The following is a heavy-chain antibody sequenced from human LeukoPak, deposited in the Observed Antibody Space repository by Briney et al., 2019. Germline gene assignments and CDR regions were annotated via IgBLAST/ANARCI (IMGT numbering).Heavy chain of an antibody. CDR3: ARDLAYGRLDY. Sequence: GGSLRLSCAASGFTFSSSWMDWVRQAPGKGLEWVASINPDGNKKYSADSVKGRFTISRDNAENSLYLQMNSLRVEDTAFYYCARDLAYGRLDYWGQGMLVTVSS. J-gene: IGHJ4*02. CDR2: INPDGNKK. D-gene: IGHD3-16*01. CDR1: GFTFSSSW. V-gene: IGHV3-7*01.